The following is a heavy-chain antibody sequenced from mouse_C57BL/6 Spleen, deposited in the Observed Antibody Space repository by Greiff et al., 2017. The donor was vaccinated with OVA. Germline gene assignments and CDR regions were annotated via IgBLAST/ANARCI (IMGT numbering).Heavy chain of an antibody. Sequence: DVMLVESGGGLVQPGSSMKLSCTASGFTFSDYYMAWVRQVPEKGLEWVANINYDGSSTYYLDSLKSRFIISRDNAKNILYLQMSSLKSEDTATYYCARDGTTAFDYWGQGTTLTVSS. CDR1: GFTFSDYY. J-gene: IGHJ2*01. CDR3: ARDGTTAFDY. V-gene: IGHV5-16*01. D-gene: IGHD1-2*01. CDR2: INYDGSST.